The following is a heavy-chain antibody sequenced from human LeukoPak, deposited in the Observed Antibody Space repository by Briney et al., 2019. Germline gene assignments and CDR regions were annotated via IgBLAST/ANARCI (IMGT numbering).Heavy chain of an antibody. J-gene: IGHJ5*02. V-gene: IGHV3-30*03. D-gene: IGHD2-2*01. CDR3: ATSSNAPGNH. Sequence: GGSLRLSCAASGFTFSNYGIHWVRQAPGKGLEWVAVISYDATNKYYTDSVKGRFTISRDNAKNSLNLQMNSLRAEDTAVYYCATSSNAPGNHWGQGTLVTVSS. CDR2: ISYDATNK. CDR1: GFTFSNYG.